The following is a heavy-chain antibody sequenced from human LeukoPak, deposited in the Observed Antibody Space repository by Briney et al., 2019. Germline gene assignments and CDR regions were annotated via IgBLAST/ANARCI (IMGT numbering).Heavy chain of an antibody. D-gene: IGHD5/OR15-5a*01. CDR1: GFTFHNYA. CDR3: ARDHVYGGADY. Sequence: PGGSLRLSCAASGFTFHNYAIHWVRQAPGKGLEWVSLTSGDGITTYFADSVKGRFTISGDNSKSSLFLQMNSLRTEDTALYYCARDHVYGGADYWGQGTLVTVSS. J-gene: IGHJ4*02. CDR2: TSGDGITT. V-gene: IGHV3-43*02.